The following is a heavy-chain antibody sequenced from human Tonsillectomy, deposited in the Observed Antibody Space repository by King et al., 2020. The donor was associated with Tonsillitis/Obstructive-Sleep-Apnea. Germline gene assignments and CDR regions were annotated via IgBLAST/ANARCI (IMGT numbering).Heavy chain of an antibody. CDR1: GFTFTSSA. J-gene: IGHJ5*02. Sequence: QLVQSGPEVKKPGTSVKVSCKASGFTFTSSALQWVRQARGQRLEWIGWIVVGSGNTNYAQKFQERVTITRDMSTSTAYMELSSLRSEDTAVYYCAAVPLTTSYDFWSGDWGDLYWFDPWGQGTLVTVSS. V-gene: IGHV1-58*01. CDR3: AAVPLTTSYDFWSGDWGDLYWFDP. D-gene: IGHD3-3*01. CDR2: IVVGSGNT.